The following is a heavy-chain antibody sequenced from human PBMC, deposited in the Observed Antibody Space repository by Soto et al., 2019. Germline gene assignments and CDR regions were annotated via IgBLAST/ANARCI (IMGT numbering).Heavy chain of an antibody. Sequence: SETLSLTCTVSGGSITYYYWNWIRQPPGKGLEWIGFIHYTGSTNYNPSLKSRVTISVDTSKNQFSLKLSSVTAADTAVYYCARSKELSPISGFYYWGQGTLVTVSS. CDR2: IHYTGST. V-gene: IGHV4-59*08. J-gene: IGHJ4*02. CDR1: GGSITYYY. D-gene: IGHD3-16*02. CDR3: ARSKELSPISGFYY.